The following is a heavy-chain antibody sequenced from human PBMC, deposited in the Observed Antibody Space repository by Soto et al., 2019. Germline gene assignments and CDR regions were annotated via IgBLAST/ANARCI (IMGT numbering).Heavy chain of an antibody. Sequence: ASVKVSCKASGYTFTSYGISWVRQAPGQGLEWMGWISAYNGNTNYAQKLQGRVTMTTDTSTSTAYMELRSLRSDDTAVYYCARVRSIAAREAWFDPWGQGTLVTVSS. D-gene: IGHD6-6*01. CDR2: ISAYNGNT. CDR1: GYTFTSYG. V-gene: IGHV1-18*01. J-gene: IGHJ5*02. CDR3: ARVRSIAAREAWFDP.